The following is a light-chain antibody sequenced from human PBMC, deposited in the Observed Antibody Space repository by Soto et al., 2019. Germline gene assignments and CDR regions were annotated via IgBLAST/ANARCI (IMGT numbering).Light chain of an antibody. CDR2: DVY. CDR1: SRDIGAYY. J-gene: IGLJ2*01. Sequence: QSALTQPASVSGSPGQAITISCTGTSRDIGAYYVSWFQQYPGKAPKPMIYDVYNRPSGVSDRFSGSKSGNTASLTISGLQPEDEAVYYCTSFTTSNTLTFGGGTKVTVL. V-gene: IGLV2-14*03. CDR3: TSFTTSNTLT.